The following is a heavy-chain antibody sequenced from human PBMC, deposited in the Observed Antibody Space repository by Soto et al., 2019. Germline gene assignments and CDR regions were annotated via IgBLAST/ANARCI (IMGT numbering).Heavy chain of an antibody. J-gene: IGHJ4*02. CDR2: TCYRSKLYK. CDR1: RFSVSSNIAA. CDR3: TREGITAAGSSY. Sequence: SQTPSLTCAISRFSVSSNIAAWNWTRQPPTRGLEWLGRTCYRSKLYKDYAASATRRITTNPDTSKNQISLQPDSLTPEYTDVDSSTREGITAAGSSYWGKGTWDTISS. D-gene: IGHD6-13*01. V-gene: IGHV6-1*01.